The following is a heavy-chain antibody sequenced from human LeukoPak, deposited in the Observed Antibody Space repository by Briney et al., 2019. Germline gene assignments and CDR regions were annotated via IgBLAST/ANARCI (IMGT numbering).Heavy chain of an antibody. V-gene: IGHV4-61*01. D-gene: IGHD6-13*01. CDR3: ARDRTSSSWYGSNWFDP. CDR2: IYYSGST. Sequence: PSETLSLTCTVSGGSVSSGSYYWSWIRQPPGKGLEWIGYIYYSGSTNYNPSLKSRVTISVDTSKNQFSLKLSSVTAADTAVYYCARDRTSSSWYGSNWFDPWGQGTLVTVSS. J-gene: IGHJ5*02. CDR1: GGSVSSGSYY.